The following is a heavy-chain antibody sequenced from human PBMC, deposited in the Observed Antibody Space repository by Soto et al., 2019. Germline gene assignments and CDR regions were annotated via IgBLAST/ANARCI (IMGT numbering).Heavy chain of an antibody. Sequence: QVQLVESGGGVVQPGRSLRLSCAASGSIFRGYGMHWVRQAPGEGLEWVAVIRFDGSHINYADSLMGRFTISRDNSKNTLYLEMNSLRVEDTAVYYCARDGVGVSSFWGYLDYWGQGTLVTVSS. CDR1: GSIFRGYG. V-gene: IGHV3-33*01. D-gene: IGHD2-8*01. CDR3: ARDGVGVSSFWGYLDY. J-gene: IGHJ4*02. CDR2: IRFDGSHI.